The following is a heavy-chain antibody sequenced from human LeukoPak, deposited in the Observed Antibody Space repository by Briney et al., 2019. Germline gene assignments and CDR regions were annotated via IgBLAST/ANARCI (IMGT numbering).Heavy chain of an antibody. CDR1: GFTFSSYA. CDR3: AKDIYGDYGGLDY. V-gene: IGHV3-23*01. CDR2: ISRSDGGT. J-gene: IGHJ4*02. D-gene: IGHD4-17*01. Sequence: GGSLRLSCAASGFTFSSYAMSWVRQAPGKGLEWVSGISRSDGGTYYADSVKGRFAISRDNSKNTLYLQMNSLRAEDTAVYYCAKDIYGDYGGLDYWGQGTLVTVSS.